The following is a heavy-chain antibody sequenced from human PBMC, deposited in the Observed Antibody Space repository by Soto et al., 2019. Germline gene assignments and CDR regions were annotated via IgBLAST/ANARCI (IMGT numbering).Heavy chain of an antibody. CDR1: GGSFSGYY. V-gene: IGHV4-34*01. CDR3: ARGPYSSGPYHY. D-gene: IGHD6-19*01. J-gene: IGHJ4*02. CDR2: INHIGST. Sequence: QVHLQLWGAGLLKPSETLSLTCAVYGGSFSGYYWSWIRQPPGKGLEWIGEINHIGSTNYNPSLKSRATMSVDTSKNQFSLRLSSVTAADTAVYYCARGPYSSGPYHYWGQGTLVTVSS.